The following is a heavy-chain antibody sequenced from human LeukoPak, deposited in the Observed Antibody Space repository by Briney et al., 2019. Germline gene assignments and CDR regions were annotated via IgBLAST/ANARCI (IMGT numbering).Heavy chain of an antibody. CDR3: TKEYDKTNRSPQWGFDS. J-gene: IGHJ4*02. CDR2: ISGSRSHT. D-gene: IGHD6-19*01. V-gene: IGHV3-23*01. Sequence: GGSLRLSCAASGYTFSTYAMSWVRQAPGKGLEWVSGISGSRSHTEDADSVKGRFTISRDNSKNTLFLQMNNLRVEDTALYYCTKEYDKTNRSPQWGFDSWGQGTLVTVS. CDR1: GYTFSTYA.